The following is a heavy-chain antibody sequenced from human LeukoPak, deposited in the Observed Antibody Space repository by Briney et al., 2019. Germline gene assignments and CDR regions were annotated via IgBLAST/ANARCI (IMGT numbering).Heavy chain of an antibody. CDR2: IYHSGST. CDR3: ARSTTVVTPFDY. D-gene: IGHD4-23*01. CDR1: GGSISSGGYY. J-gene: IGHJ4*02. V-gene: IGHV4-30-2*01. Sequence: PSQTLSLTCTVSGGSISSGGYYWSWIRQPPGKGLEWIGEIYHSGSTNYNPSLKSRVTISVDKSKNQFSLKLSSVTAADTAVYYCARSTTVVTPFDYWGQGTLVTVSS.